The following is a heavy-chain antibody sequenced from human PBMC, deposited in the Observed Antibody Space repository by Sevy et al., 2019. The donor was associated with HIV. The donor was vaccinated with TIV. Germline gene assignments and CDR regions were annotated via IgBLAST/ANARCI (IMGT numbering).Heavy chain of an antibody. CDR3: ARDGGNYFDY. Sequence: GGSLRLSCEASGFTFTSYSMNWVRQAPGKGLEWVSSISSYSYISYADSVKGRFTVSRDNAKNSLYLQMSSLRAEDMAVSYCARDGGNYFDYWGQGTLVTVSS. J-gene: IGHJ4*02. CDR2: ISSYSYI. D-gene: IGHD3-16*01. V-gene: IGHV3-21*01. CDR1: GFTFTSYS.